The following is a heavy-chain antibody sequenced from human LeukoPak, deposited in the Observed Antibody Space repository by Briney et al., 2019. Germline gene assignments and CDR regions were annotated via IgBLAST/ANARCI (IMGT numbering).Heavy chain of an antibody. V-gene: IGHV1-2*02. CDR3: ARTKPSTYYDFWSGYSVDY. D-gene: IGHD3-3*01. Sequence: ASVKVSCKASGYTFTDYFIHWVRQAPGQGLEWMGWINANSGGTNYAQKFQGRVTMTRDTSISTAYMELSRLRSDDTAVYYCARTKPSTYYDFWSGYSVDYWGQGTLVTVSS. J-gene: IGHJ4*02. CDR1: GYTFTDYF. CDR2: INANSGGT.